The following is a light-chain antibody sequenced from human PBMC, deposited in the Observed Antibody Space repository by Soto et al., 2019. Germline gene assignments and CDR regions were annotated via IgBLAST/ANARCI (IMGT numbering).Light chain of an antibody. CDR2: AAS. Sequence: AIRMTQSPSSLSESTGDRVTITCRASQGISSYLAWYQQKPGKAPKLLIYAASTWQSVVPSRFSGSGSGTDFTLTISCLQSEDFATYYCQQYYSYPLTFGGGTKVEIK. V-gene: IGKV1-8*01. CDR1: QGISSY. J-gene: IGKJ4*01. CDR3: QQYYSYPLT.